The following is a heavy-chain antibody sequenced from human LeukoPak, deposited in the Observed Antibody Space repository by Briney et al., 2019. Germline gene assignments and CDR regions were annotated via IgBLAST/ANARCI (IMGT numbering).Heavy chain of an antibody. J-gene: IGHJ4*02. D-gene: IGHD6-6*01. V-gene: IGHV3-30*02. CDR3: AKAIHSSSSGVVDY. CDR1: GVIFSSYA. CDR2: IRYDGSNK. Sequence: GGSLRLSCAASGVIFSSYAMHWVRQAPGKGLEWVTFIRYDGSNKYYAESVKGRFTISRDNSKNTLYLQMNSLRAEDTAVYYCAKAIHSSSSGVVDYWGQGTLVTVSS.